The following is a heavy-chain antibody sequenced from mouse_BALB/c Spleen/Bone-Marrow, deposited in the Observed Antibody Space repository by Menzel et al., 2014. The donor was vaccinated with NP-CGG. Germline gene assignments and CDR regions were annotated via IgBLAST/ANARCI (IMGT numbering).Heavy chain of an antibody. CDR2: IWSGGNT. CDR3: ARNSRIYYDYEGYAMDY. D-gene: IGHD2-4*01. J-gene: IGHJ4*01. CDR1: GFSLTTYG. Sequence: VQRVESGPGLVQPSQSLSITCTVSGFSLTTYGVHWVRQSPGKGLEWLGVIWSGGNTDYNAAFISRLSISKDNSKSXVSFKMNILQANDTAIYHCARNSRIYYDYEGYAMDYWGQGTSVTVSS. V-gene: IGHV2-2*02.